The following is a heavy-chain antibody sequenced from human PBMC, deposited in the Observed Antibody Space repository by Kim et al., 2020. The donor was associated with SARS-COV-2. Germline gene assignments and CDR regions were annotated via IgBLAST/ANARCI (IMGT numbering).Heavy chain of an antibody. Sequence: SETLSLTCAVYGGSFSGYYWGWIRQPPGKGLEWIGEINHSGSTNYNPSLKSRVTISVDTSNNQFSLKLSSVTAADTAVYYCARGQVTIFGVVIDYFDYWG. CDR1: GGSFSGYY. D-gene: IGHD3-3*01. CDR3: ARGQVTIFGVVIDYFDY. CDR2: INHSGST. V-gene: IGHV4-34*01. J-gene: IGHJ4*01.